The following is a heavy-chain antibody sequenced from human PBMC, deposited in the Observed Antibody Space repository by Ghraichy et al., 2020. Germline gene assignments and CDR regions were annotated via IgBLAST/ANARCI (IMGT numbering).Heavy chain of an antibody. CDR3: VDHGAGAKYDFDY. V-gene: IGHV4-34*01. Sequence: SETLSLTCAVYGESLSDYYWSWIRQSPEKGLEWIGEYTHFGPTNYNPSLKSRVTISADTSKNQFSLTLVTVTAADTAVYYCVDHGAGAKYDFDYWGQGTVVTVSS. D-gene: IGHD6-19*01. CDR2: YTHFGPT. CDR1: GESLSDYY. J-gene: IGHJ4*02.